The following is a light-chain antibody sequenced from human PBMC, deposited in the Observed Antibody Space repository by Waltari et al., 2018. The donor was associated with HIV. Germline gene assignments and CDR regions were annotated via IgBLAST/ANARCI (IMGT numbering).Light chain of an antibody. Sequence: EIVMTQSPVTLSVSPGERATLSCRAIQSFSSNLAWYQQKPGQAPSLLMYGAFTRATGIPARFSGGGSGTEFTLTITSLQSEDFAVYYCQQYNNWPTWTFGQGTKVEIK. CDR2: GAF. V-gene: IGKV3-15*01. CDR1: QSFSSN. CDR3: QQYNNWPTWT. J-gene: IGKJ1*01.